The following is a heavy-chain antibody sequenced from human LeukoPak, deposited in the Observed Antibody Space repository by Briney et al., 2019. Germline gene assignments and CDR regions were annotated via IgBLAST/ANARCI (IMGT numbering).Heavy chain of an antibody. CDR2: ISGSGGST. CDR3: AKLNGQAIITFGGVTWFDP. Sequence: GGSLRLSCAASGFTFSSYAMSWVRQAPGKGLEWVSAISGSGGSTYYADSVKGRFTISRDNSKNTLYLQMNSLRAEDTAMYYCAKLNGQAIITFGGVTWFDPWGQGTLVIVSS. V-gene: IGHV3-23*01. D-gene: IGHD3-16*01. J-gene: IGHJ5*02. CDR1: GFTFSSYA.